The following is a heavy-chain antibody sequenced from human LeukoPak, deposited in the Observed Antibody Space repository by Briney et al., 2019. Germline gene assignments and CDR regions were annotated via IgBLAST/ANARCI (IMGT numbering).Heavy chain of an antibody. CDR3: ARDGDSSGYPGRDY. J-gene: IGHJ4*02. CDR1: GYTFTSYG. CDR2: ISAYNGNT. Sequence: ASVKVSRKASGYTFTSYGISWVRQAPGQGLEWMGWISAYNGNTNYAQKLQGRVTMTTDTSTSTAYMELRSLRSDDTAVYYCARDGDSSGYPGRDYWGQGTLVTVSS. V-gene: IGHV1-18*01. D-gene: IGHD6-19*01.